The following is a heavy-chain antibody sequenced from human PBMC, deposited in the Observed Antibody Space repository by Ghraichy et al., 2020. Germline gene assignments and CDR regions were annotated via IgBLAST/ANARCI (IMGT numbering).Heavy chain of an antibody. V-gene: IGHV4-34*01. J-gene: IGHJ2*01. CDR1: GGSFSGYY. CDR3: ARVIAVAGSRYFDL. D-gene: IGHD6-19*01. Sequence: SETLSLTCAVYGGSFSGYYWSWIRQPPGKGLEWIGEINHSGSTNYNPSLKSRVTISVDTSKNQFSLKLSSVTAADTAVYYCARVIAVAGSRYFDLWGRGTLVTVSS. CDR2: INHSGST.